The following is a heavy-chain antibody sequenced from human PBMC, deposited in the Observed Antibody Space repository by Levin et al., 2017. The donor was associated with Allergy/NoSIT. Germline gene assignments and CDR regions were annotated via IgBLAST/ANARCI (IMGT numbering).Heavy chain of an antibody. CDR3: ARDPTQQWLRRPDF. CDR2: IKPKNDAT. J-gene: IGHJ4*02. D-gene: IGHD5-18*01. V-gene: IGHV1-2*02. Sequence: ASVKVSCKTSGYDFTAYYIHWVRQAPGQGLEYLGWIKPKNDATVSPRRFQGRVTMTTDTSISTAYMELTGLTSDDTAIYFCARDPTQQWLRRPDFWGQGVLITVSS. CDR1: GYDFTAYY.